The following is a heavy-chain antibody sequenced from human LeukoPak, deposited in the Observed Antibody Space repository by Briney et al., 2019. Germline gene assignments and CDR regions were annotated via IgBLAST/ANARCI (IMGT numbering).Heavy chain of an antibody. V-gene: IGHV3-72*01. D-gene: IGHD3-10*02. J-gene: IGHJ4*02. CDR3: TRGVPGSGFDY. CDR1: GFTFSDHY. CDR2: TKNKARRYST. Sequence: GGSLRLSCAVSGFTFSDHYMDWVRQAPGKGLEWVGRTKNKARRYSTEYAASVKGRFTISRDDSKNSLNLQMNSLKTEDTAVYYCTRGVPGSGFDYWGQGALVTVSS.